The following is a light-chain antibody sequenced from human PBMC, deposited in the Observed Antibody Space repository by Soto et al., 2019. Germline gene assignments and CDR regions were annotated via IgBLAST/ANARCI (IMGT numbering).Light chain of an antibody. CDR1: STHIGAAYG. CDR2: GGT. Sequence: QSVLTQPPSVSGAPGQRVSISCTGSSTHIGAAYGVHWYQQRPGTAPKLLIVGGTIRPSGDPDRFSASTPGTSASLAITGLQAEYEGDYFCQSYDSTLSSRYIFGTGTKV. V-gene: IGLV1-40*01. CDR3: QSYDSTLSSRYI. J-gene: IGLJ1*01.